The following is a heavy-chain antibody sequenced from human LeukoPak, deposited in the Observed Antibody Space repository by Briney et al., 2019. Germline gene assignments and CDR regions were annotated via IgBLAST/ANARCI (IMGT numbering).Heavy chain of an antibody. CDR3: AREDSGSYYNFYYFYMDV. CDR2: IYNSGNS. CDR1: GGSIGSYY. Sequence: SETLSLTCTVSGGSIGSYYWSWIRQPPGKGLEWIGYIYNSGNSNYNPSLKSRVTLSVDTSKTQFYLSLSSVTAADTAVYYCAREDSGSYYNFYYFYMDVWGKGTTVTISS. V-gene: IGHV4-59*12. J-gene: IGHJ6*03. D-gene: IGHD3-10*01.